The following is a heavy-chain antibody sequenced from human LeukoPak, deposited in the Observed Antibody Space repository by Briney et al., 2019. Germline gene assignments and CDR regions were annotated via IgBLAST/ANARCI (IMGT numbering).Heavy chain of an antibody. CDR3: AKDASPYGSGSYPDY. V-gene: IGHV3-33*06. J-gene: IGHJ4*02. CDR1: GFTFSSYG. D-gene: IGHD3-10*01. Sequence: GGSLGLSCAASGFTFSSYGMHWVRQAPGKGLEWVAVIWYDGSNKYYADSVKGRFTISRDNSKNTLYLQMNSLRAEDTAVYYCAKDASPYGSGSYPDYWGQGTLVTVSS. CDR2: IWYDGSNK.